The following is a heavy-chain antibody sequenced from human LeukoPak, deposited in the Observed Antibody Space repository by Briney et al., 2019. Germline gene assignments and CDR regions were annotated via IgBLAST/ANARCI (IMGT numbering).Heavy chain of an antibody. J-gene: IGHJ4*02. CDR3: ALLPMVRGVDY. CDR2: MNPNSGNT. Sequence: ASVKVSCKASGYTFTSYGISWVRQAPGQGLEWMGWMNPNSGNTGYAQKFQGRVTMTTDTSTSTAYMELRSLRSDDTAVYYCALLPMVRGVDYWGQGTLVTVSS. V-gene: IGHV1-18*01. D-gene: IGHD3-10*01. CDR1: GYTFTSYG.